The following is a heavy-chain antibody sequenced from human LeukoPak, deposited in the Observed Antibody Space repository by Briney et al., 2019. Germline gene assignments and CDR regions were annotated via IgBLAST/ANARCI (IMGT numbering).Heavy chain of an antibody. CDR2: IYYSGTT. CDR3: ARLTSSSSGSSFDY. D-gene: IGHD6-13*01. V-gene: IGHV4-59*08. J-gene: IGHJ4*02. CDR1: GGSISSYY. Sequence: PSETLSLTCTVSGGSISSYYWSWIRQPPGKALEWIGYIYYSGTTNYSPSLKNRISISLDTSKNQVSLKLRSVTAADTAVYYCARLTSSSSGSSFDYWGQGTLVTVSS.